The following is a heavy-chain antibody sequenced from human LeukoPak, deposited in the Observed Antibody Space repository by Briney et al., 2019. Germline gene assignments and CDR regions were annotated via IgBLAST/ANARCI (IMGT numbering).Heavy chain of an antibody. V-gene: IGHV4-4*07. D-gene: IGHD3-9*01. CDR3: ARGGEYDILTGYYHFMDV. CDR2: IYTSVST. J-gene: IGHJ6*03. Sequence: PSETLSLTCTVSGGSISSYYWSWIRQPAGKGLEWIGRIYTSVSTNYNPSLKSRVTMSVDTSKNQFSLKLSSVTAADTAVYYCARGGEYDILTGYYHFMDVWGKGTTVTVSS. CDR1: GGSISSYY.